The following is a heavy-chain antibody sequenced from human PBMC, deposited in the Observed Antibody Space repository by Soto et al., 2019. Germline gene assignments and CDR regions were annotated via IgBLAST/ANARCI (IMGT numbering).Heavy chain of an antibody. J-gene: IGHJ4*02. Sequence: EVQVVESGGGLIQPGGSLRLSCAASGFTVTTNYMSWVRQAPGKGLEWVSIISSGGDTYYADSVKGRFTISRDNPKNTLYLQMNTLTAEYTAVYCCARGDFDCWGQGTLVTVSS. V-gene: IGHV3-53*01. CDR1: GFTVTTNY. CDR2: ISSGGDT. CDR3: ARGDFDC. D-gene: IGHD1-26*01.